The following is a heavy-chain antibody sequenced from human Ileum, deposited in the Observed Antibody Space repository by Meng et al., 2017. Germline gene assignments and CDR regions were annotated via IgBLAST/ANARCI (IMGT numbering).Heavy chain of an antibody. CDR1: GYTFTYRY. CDR3: GLAAAGIYHNIRVSDY. CDR2: ITPINGNT. Sequence: SSVKVSCKASGYTFTYRYLHWVRQAPGQALEWMGWITPINGNTNYAQKFQDRVTITRDRSRSTAYMELSSLRSEDTAMYYCGLAAAGIYHNIRVSDYWGQGTLVTVSS. J-gene: IGHJ4*02. V-gene: IGHV1-45*02. D-gene: IGHD6-13*01.